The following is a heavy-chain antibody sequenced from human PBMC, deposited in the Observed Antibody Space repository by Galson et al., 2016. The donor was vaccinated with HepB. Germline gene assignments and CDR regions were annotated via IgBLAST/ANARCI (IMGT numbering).Heavy chain of an antibody. Sequence: SLRLSCAASGIIFSTYGMHWVRQAPGKGLEWVALIWNDGSNKFYADAVKGRFTISRDDSKNTLYLQMNSLRAEDTAVYYWARDGDHGIGGYFSSPWGQGTPVTVSS. CDR2: IWNDGSNK. CDR3: ARDGDHGIGGYFSSP. CDR1: GIIFSTYG. J-gene: IGHJ5*02. D-gene: IGHD6-25*01. V-gene: IGHV3-33*01.